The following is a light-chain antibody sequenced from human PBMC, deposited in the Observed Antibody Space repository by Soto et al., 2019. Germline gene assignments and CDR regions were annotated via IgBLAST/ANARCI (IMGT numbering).Light chain of an antibody. CDR1: QSLVYSDGNTY. V-gene: IGKV2-30*01. CDR2: KVS. J-gene: IGKJ4*01. Sequence: DVVMTQSPLSLPVTLGQPASISCRSSQSLVYSDGNTYLNWFHQRPGQSPRRLIYKVSNRDSGVPDRFSGSGSGTVFTLKISRVEAEDVGVYYDMQGTYCPRLTFGGGTKVEIK. CDR3: MQGTYCPRLT.